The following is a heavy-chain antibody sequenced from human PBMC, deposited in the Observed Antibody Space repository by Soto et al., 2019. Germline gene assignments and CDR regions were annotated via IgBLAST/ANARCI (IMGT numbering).Heavy chain of an antibody. J-gene: IGHJ4*02. D-gene: IGHD5-18*01. V-gene: IGHV4-61*01. CDR1: GGPVNDDSYY. CDR3: AREGIQIWLGNFDY. CDR2: IYYNGST. Sequence: ASETLSLTCTVSGGPVNDDSYYWSWIRQPPGKGLEWIGYIYYNGSTDYNPSLKSRVTISIDTSKNQFSLNLTSVTAADTAVYYCAREGIQIWLGNFDYWGQGTLVTVSS.